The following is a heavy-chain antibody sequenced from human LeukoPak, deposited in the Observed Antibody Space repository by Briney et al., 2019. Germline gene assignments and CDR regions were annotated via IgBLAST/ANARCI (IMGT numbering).Heavy chain of an antibody. D-gene: IGHD5/OR15-5a*01. J-gene: IGHJ6*03. CDR2: IIPIFGTA. Sequence: ASMKVSCKASGGTFSSYAISWVRQAPGQGLEWMGGIIPIFGTANYAQKFQGRVTITTDESTSTAYMELSSLRSEDRAVYYCATFSTSRDYYYYDMHVWVKGTTVTVSS. V-gene: IGHV1-69*05. CDR1: GGTFSSYA. CDR3: ATFSTSRDYYYYDMHV.